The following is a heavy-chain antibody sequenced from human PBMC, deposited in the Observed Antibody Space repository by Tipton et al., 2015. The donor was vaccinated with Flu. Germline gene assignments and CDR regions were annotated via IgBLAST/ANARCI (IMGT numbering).Heavy chain of an antibody. Sequence: GSLRLSCVASGGSVSNYWMDWVRQAPGKGLEWVANINQDGSERNYVKSVRGRFTISRDNTKNSLYLQMNSLRAEDTAVYYCARDMVDSGNSWGQGALVTVSS. CDR1: GGSVSNYW. J-gene: IGHJ5*02. D-gene: IGHD3-10*01. CDR2: INQDGSER. CDR3: ARDMVDSGNS. V-gene: IGHV3-7*01.